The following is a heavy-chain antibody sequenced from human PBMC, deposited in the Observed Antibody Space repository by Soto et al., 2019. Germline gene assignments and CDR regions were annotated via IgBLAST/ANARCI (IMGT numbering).Heavy chain of an antibody. CDR1: GGTFSSYA. CDR2: IIPIFGTA. Sequence: QVQLVQSGAEVKKPGSSVKVSCKASGGTFSSYAISWVRQAPGQGLEWMGGIIPIFGTANYAQKFQGRVTITADESTSTAYMELSSLRSEDTAVYYCAEGRYYDILTGAYGMDVWGQGTTVTVSS. J-gene: IGHJ6*02. D-gene: IGHD3-9*01. CDR3: AEGRYYDILTGAYGMDV. V-gene: IGHV1-69*12.